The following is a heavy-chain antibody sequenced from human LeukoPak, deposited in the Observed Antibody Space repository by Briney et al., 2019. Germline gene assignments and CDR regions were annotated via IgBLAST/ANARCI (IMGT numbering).Heavy chain of an antibody. D-gene: IGHD2-15*01. J-gene: IGHJ4*02. Sequence: GRSLRRSCAASGFTFSSYAMHWVRQAPGKGLEWVAVIWYDGSNKYYADSVKGRFTISRDNSKNTLYLQMNGLRAEDTAVYYCARDRVVVAATEGYYFDYWGQGTLVTVSS. CDR1: GFTFSSYA. CDR3: ARDRVVVAATEGYYFDY. V-gene: IGHV3-33*01. CDR2: IWYDGSNK.